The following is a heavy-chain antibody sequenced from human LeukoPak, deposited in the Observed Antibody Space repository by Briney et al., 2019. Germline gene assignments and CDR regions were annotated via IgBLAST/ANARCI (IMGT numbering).Heavy chain of an antibody. CDR2: ISYDGSNK. CDR3: ARGARQQGFDY. Sequence: GGSLRLSCAASGFTFSSYAMHWVRQAPGKGLEWVAVISYDGSNKYYADSVKGRFTISRDNSKNTLYLQMNSLRSEDTAVYYCARGARQQGFDYWGQGTLVTVSS. V-gene: IGHV3-30-3*01. J-gene: IGHJ4*02. CDR1: GFTFSSYA. D-gene: IGHD6-13*01.